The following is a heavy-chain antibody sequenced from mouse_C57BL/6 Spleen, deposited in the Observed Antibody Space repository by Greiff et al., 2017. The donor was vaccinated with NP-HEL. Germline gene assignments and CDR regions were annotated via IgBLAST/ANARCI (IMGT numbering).Heavy chain of an antibody. Sequence: QVQLHQSGAELVRPGTSVKVSCKASGYAFTNYLIEWVKQRPGQGLEWIGVINPGSGGTNYNEKFKGKATLTADKSSSTAYMQLSSLTSEDSAVYFCAKGYDGLFAYWGQGTLVTVSA. D-gene: IGHD2-3*01. CDR1: GYAFTNYL. J-gene: IGHJ3*01. CDR2: INPGSGGT. CDR3: AKGYDGLFAY. V-gene: IGHV1-54*01.